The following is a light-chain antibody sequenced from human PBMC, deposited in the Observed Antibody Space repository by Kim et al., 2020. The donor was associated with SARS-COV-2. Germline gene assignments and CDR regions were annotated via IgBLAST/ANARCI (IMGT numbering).Light chain of an antibody. CDR2: GAS. CDR3: QQYYNWPPWT. V-gene: IGKV3-15*01. CDR1: QSVNSK. J-gene: IGKJ1*01. Sequence: EIVMTQSPVILSVSPGERATLSCRASQSVNSKLAWYQQKPGQTPRLLIYGASTRAPGIPARFSGSGSGTEFTLTINSLQSEDFAVYYCQQYYNWPPWTFGQGTKVDIK.